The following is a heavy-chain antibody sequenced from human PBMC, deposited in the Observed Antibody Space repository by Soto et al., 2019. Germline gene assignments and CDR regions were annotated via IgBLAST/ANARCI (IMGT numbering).Heavy chain of an antibody. CDR2: INHSGST. CDR1: GGSFSGYY. CDR3: ARGQRRYYYYYGMDV. J-gene: IGHJ6*02. V-gene: IGHV4-34*01. Sequence: SETLSLTCAVYGGSFSGYYWSWIRQPPGKGLEWIGEINHSGSTNYNPSLKSRVTISVDTSKNQFSLKLSSVTAADTAVYYCARGQRRYYYYYGMDVWGQGTTVTVSS.